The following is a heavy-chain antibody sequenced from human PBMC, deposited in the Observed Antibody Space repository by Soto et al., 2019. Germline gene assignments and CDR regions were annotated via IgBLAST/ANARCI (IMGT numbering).Heavy chain of an antibody. D-gene: IGHD3-16*01. CDR1: GGTFNRQA. CDR3: GRVDLFMFEGGEWFDP. V-gene: IGHV1-69*12. J-gene: IGHJ5*02. CDR2: FIPIFGTT. Sequence: QVVQSGAEVKKPGSSVKVSCKASGGTFNRQAFSWVRQAPGQGLEWMGGFIPIFGTTDYSQKFQCRVTSTAEEAGSTDYMELSSLTSDETAVYDCGRVDLFMFEGGEWFDPWGQGTLVTVSS.